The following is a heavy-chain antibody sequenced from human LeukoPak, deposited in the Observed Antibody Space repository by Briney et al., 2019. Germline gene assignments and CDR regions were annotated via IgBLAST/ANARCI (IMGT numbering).Heavy chain of an antibody. CDR2: IYYSGST. J-gene: IGHJ5*02. Sequence: SETLSLTCTVSGDSISSGDYYWSWIRQPPGNGLEWIGSIYYSGSTYYNPSLKSRVTISVDTSKNQFSLKLSSVTAADTAVYYCARVLRRSNGWWFDPWGQGTLVTVSS. CDR3: ARVLRRSNGWWFDP. D-gene: IGHD2-8*01. CDR1: GDSISSGDYY. V-gene: IGHV4-39*07.